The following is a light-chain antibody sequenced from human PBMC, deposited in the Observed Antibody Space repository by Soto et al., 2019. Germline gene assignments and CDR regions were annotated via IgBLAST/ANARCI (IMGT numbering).Light chain of an antibody. CDR2: EVV. J-gene: IGLJ1*01. CDR1: SSDVGAYDF. Sequence: QSALTQPASVSGSPGQSVTISCTGTSSDVGAYDFVSWYQHHPGKAPRLIIYEVVQRPSGVPDRFSGSKSGNTASLTVSGLQAADEADYFCKSYAGSNTYVFGSGTQLTVL. CDR3: KSYAGSNTYV. V-gene: IGLV2-8*01.